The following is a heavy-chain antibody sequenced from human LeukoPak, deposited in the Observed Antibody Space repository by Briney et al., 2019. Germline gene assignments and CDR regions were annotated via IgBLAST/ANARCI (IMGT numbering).Heavy chain of an antibody. CDR3: ARQSYSSTWPHYFDY. D-gene: IGHD6-13*01. CDR1: GGSISSYY. V-gene: IGHV4-59*08. Sequence: SETLSLTCTVSGGSISSYYWSWVRQPPGKGLEWIGYIYYSGSPNYNPSLKSRVTISVDTSKNQFSLKLSSVTAADTAVYYCARQSYSSTWPHYFDYWGQGALVTVSS. CDR2: IYYSGSP. J-gene: IGHJ4*02.